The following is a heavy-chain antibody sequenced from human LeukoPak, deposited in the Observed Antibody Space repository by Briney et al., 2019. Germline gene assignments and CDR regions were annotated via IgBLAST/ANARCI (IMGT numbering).Heavy chain of an antibody. Sequence: SETLSLTCTVSDYSISSDYYWGWIRQPPGKGLEWIGSIYHSGSTYYNPSLNSRVTLSVDTSKNQFSLKLSPVTAADTAVYYCASHHKYSSRWPPSYYFDYWGQGTLVTVSS. CDR3: ASHHKYSSRWPPSYYFDY. CDR1: DYSISSDYY. D-gene: IGHD6-13*01. V-gene: IGHV4-38-2*02. J-gene: IGHJ4*02. CDR2: IYHSGST.